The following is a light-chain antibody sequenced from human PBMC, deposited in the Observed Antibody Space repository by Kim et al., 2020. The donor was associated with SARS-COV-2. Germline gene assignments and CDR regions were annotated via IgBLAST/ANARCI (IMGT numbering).Light chain of an antibody. CDR3: HQYGSSPQT. V-gene: IGKV3-20*01. Sequence: LSPGERATRACRASQSVSSNYLAWYQQKPGQAPRLLIYGASSRATGIPDRFSGSGSGTDFTLTISRLEPEDFAVYYCHQYGSSPQTFGQGTKLEI. CDR2: GAS. CDR1: QSVSSNY. J-gene: IGKJ2*01.